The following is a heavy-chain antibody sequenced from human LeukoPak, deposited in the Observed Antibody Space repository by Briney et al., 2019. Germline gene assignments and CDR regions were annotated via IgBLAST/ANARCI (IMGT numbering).Heavy chain of an antibody. CDR3: ARRGTPKDYYDSSGYSAGFDY. CDR2: IYYSGST. Sequence: PSETLSLTCTVSGGFISSGGYYWSWIRQHPGKGLEWIGYIYYSGSTYYNPSLKSRVTISVDTSKNQFSLKLSSVTAADTAVYYCARRGTPKDYYDSSGYSAGFDYWGQGTLVTVSS. V-gene: IGHV4-31*03. D-gene: IGHD3-22*01. J-gene: IGHJ4*02. CDR1: GGFISSGGYY.